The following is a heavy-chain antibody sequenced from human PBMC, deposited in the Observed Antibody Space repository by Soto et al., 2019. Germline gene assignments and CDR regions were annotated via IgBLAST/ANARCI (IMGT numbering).Heavy chain of an antibody. V-gene: IGHV3-7*01. CDR3: ARDNSGYDFWSGYYYYYYMDV. CDR2: IKQDGSEK. CDR1: GFTFSIYW. Sequence: GGSLRLSCAASGFTFSIYWMSWVRQAPGKGLEWVANIKQDGSEKYYVDSVKGRFTISRDNAKNSLYLQMNSLRAEDTAVYYCARDNSGYDFWSGYYYYYYMDVWGKGTTVTVSS. D-gene: IGHD3-3*01. J-gene: IGHJ6*03.